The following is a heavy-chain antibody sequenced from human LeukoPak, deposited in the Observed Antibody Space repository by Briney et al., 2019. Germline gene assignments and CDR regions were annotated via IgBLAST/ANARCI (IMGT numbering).Heavy chain of an antibody. CDR2: ISGSGGST. D-gene: IGHD3-22*01. J-gene: IGHJ4*02. CDR3: AKAYYYDSSGYYYPCDY. Sequence: GGSLRLSCAASGFTFSSYGMHWVRQAPGKGLEWVSAISGSGGSTYYADSVKGRFTISRDNSKNTLYLQMNSLRAEDTAVYYCAKAYYYDSSGYYYPCDYWGQGTLVTVSS. CDR1: GFTFSSYG. V-gene: IGHV3-23*01.